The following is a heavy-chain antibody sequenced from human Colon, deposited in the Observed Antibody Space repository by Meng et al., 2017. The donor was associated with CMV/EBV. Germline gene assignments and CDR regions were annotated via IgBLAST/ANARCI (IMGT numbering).Heavy chain of an antibody. D-gene: IGHD2-2*01. J-gene: IGHJ4*02. CDR3: ARTCTSSSYDS. V-gene: IGHV4-59*01. CDR2: IYYSGST. CDR1: GGSISSYY. Sequence: GSLRLSCTVSGGSISSYYWSWIRQPPGKGLEWIGYIYYSGSTNYNPSLKSRVTISVDTSKNQFSLKLSSVTAADTAVYYCARTCTSSSYDSWGQGTLVTVSS.